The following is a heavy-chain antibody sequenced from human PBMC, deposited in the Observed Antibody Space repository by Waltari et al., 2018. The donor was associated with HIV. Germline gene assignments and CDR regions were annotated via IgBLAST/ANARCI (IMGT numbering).Heavy chain of an antibody. CDR2: MNPNSGNT. V-gene: IGHV1-8*01. J-gene: IGHJ5*02. CDR1: GYTFKRYD. CDR3: ARVALYGSGSYYNDWFDP. Sequence: QVQLVQSGAEVKKPGAAVKVSCKASGYTFKRYDNNGVPQGTGKGLEWMGWMNPNSGNTGYAQKFQGRVTMTRNTSISTAYMELSSLRSEDTAVYYCARVALYGSGSYYNDWFDPWGQGTLVTVSS. D-gene: IGHD3-10*01.